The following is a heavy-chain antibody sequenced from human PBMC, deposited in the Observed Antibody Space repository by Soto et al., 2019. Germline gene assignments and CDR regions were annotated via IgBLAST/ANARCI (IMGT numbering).Heavy chain of an antibody. CDR3: ARVRKQGGYDSSGTRSAIDI. V-gene: IGHV1-2*04. CDR1: GYTFTGYY. D-gene: IGHD3-22*01. Sequence: ASVKVSCKASGYTFTGYYMHWVRQAPGQGLEWMGWINPNSGGTNYAQKFQGWVTMTRDTSISTAYMELSRLRSDDTAVYYCARVRKQGGYDSSGTRSAIDIWGQGTMVTVSS. CDR2: INPNSGGT. J-gene: IGHJ3*02.